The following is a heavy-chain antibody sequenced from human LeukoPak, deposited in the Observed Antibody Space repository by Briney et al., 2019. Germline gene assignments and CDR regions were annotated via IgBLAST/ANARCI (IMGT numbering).Heavy chain of an antibody. D-gene: IGHD6-19*01. CDR3: ASEFLISSGWYGGVY. Sequence: SETLSLTCTVSGYSISSGYYWGWIRQPPGKGLEWIGNIYHSGSTYQNPSLKSRVTISVDTSKNQFSLRLSSVTAADTAVYCCASEFLISSGWYGGVYWGQGTLVTVSS. J-gene: IGHJ4*02. CDR2: IYHSGST. V-gene: IGHV4-38-2*02. CDR1: GYSISSGYY.